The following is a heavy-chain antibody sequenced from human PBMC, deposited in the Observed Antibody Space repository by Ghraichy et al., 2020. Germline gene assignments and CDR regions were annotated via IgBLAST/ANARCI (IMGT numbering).Heavy chain of an antibody. CDR2: ISGTGDST. D-gene: IGHD6-13*01. Sequence: GGSLRLSCAASAFTFSSYAMTWVRQAPGKRLEWVSGISGTGDSTYYADSVKGRFTISRDNSKNTLYLQMNSLRAEDTAVYFCAKGVSSSRYYFDYWGQGTLVTVSS. CDR1: AFTFSSYA. CDR3: AKGVSSSRYYFDY. V-gene: IGHV3-23*01. J-gene: IGHJ4*02.